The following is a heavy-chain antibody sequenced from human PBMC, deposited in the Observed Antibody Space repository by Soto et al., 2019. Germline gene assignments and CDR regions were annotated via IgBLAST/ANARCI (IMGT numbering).Heavy chain of an antibody. D-gene: IGHD2-8*01. CDR1: GYTFTNYG. CDR3: ARALNYYTSGVSYFDY. CDR2: ISVYNANT. J-gene: IGHJ4*02. V-gene: IGHV1-18*01. Sequence: ASVKVSCKASGYTFTNYGISWLRQAPGQGFAWMGWISVYNANTNYAQKFQGRVTMTTDTSTSTAYMELRSLRSDDTAVYYCARALNYYTSGVSYFDYWGQGTLVNVSS.